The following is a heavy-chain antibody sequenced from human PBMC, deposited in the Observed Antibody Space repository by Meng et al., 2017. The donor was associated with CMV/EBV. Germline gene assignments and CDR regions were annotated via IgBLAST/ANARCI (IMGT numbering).Heavy chain of an antibody. CDR3: ARGEITIFGVGNDAFDI. CDR1: GYTFTSYG. V-gene: IGHV1-18*01. D-gene: IGHD3-3*01. CDR2: ISAYNGNT. Sequence: ASVKVSCKASGYTFTSYGISWVRQAPGQGLEWMGWISAYNGNTNYPQKFQGRVTITTDESTSTAYMELSSLRSEDTAVYYCARGEITIFGVGNDAFDIWGQGTMVTVSS. J-gene: IGHJ3*02.